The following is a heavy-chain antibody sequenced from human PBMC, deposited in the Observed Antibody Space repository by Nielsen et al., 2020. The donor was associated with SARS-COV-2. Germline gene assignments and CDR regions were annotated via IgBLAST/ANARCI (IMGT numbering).Heavy chain of an antibody. J-gene: IGHJ6*02. CDR1: GDTFSSYA. D-gene: IGHD2-15*01. CDR2: IIPIFGTA. Sequence: SVKAPCKASGDTFSSYATSWVREAPGQGLEWMGGIIPIFGTANYAQKFQGRVTITADESTSTAYMELSSLRSEDTAVYYCAAGLAATARYYYYGMDVWGQGTTVTVSS. CDR3: AAGLAATARYYYYGMDV. V-gene: IGHV1-69*13.